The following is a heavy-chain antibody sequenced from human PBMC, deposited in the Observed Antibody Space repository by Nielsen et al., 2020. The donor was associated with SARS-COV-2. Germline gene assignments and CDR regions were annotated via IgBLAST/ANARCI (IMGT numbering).Heavy chain of an antibody. CDR1: GDSVSSNSAA. CDR2: TYYRSKWYN. CDR3: AREIDPHRCNYDSSRPYGFQH. V-gene: IGHV6-1*01. J-gene: IGHJ1*01. Sequence: SQTLSLTCAISGDSVSSNSAAWNWIRQSPSRGLEWLGRTYYRSKWYNDYAVSVKSRITINPDTSKNQFSLQLNSVTPEDTAVYYCAREIDPHRCNYDSSRPYGFQHWGQGTLVTVSS. D-gene: IGHD3-22*01.